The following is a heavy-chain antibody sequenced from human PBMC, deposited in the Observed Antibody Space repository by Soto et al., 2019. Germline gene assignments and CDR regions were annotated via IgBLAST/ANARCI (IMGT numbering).Heavy chain of an antibody. Sequence: QTLSLTCAISGYSVSSNSAAWNWIRQSPSRGLELLGRTYYRSKWYNDYAVSVKSRITINPDTSKNQFPLQLNSVTPEDTAVYYCARDNGIAVAGTHFDYWGQGTLVTVSS. D-gene: IGHD6-19*01. CDR2: TYYRSKWYN. V-gene: IGHV6-1*01. CDR1: GYSVSSNSAA. J-gene: IGHJ4*02. CDR3: ARDNGIAVAGTHFDY.